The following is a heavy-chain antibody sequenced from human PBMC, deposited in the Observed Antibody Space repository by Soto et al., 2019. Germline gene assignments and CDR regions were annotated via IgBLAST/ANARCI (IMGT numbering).Heavy chain of an antibody. Sequence: QVQLQQWGAGLLKPSETLSLTCAVYGGSFSGYYWSWIRQPPGKGLEWIGEINHSGSTNYNPSLKRRVTISVDTSKNQFSLKLSSVTAADTAVYYCARGRQSRYWGQGTLVTVSS. D-gene: IGHD4-4*01. CDR2: INHSGST. CDR3: ARGRQSRY. J-gene: IGHJ4*02. CDR1: GGSFSGYY. V-gene: IGHV4-34*01.